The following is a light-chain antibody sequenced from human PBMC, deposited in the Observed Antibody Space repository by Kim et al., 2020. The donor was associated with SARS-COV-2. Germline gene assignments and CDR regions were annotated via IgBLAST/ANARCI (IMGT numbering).Light chain of an antibody. J-gene: IGLJ3*02. Sequence: GAVTLTCGLGSGSVSTSYYPIWYQQTPGQAPRTLIYSTNTRSSGVPDRFSGSILGNKAALTITGAQADDESDYYCVLYMGSGIHWVFGGGTQLTVL. CDR2: STN. V-gene: IGLV8-61*01. CDR3: VLYMGSGIHWV. CDR1: SGSVSTSYY.